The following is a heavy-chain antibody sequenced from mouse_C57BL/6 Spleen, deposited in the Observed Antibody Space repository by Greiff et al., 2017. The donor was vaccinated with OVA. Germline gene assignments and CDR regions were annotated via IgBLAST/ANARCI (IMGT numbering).Heavy chain of an antibody. CDR2: ISSGSSTI. D-gene: IGHD1-1*01. V-gene: IGHV5-17*01. J-gene: IGHJ3*01. Sequence: EVKLVESGGGLVKPGGSLKLSCAASGFTFSDYGMHWVRQAPEKGLEWVAYISSGSSTIYYADTVKGRFTISRDNAKNTLFLQMTSLRSEDTAMYYCARDTAGSSSAWFAYWGQGTLVTVSA. CDR3: ARDTAGSSSAWFAY. CDR1: GFTFSDYG.